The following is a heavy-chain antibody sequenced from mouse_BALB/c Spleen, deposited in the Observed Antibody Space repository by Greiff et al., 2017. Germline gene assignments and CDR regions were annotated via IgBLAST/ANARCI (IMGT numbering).Heavy chain of an antibody. J-gene: IGHJ2*01. V-gene: IGHV1-7*01. D-gene: IGHD4-1*01. CDR3: TIWGLTGTFFDY. CDR1: GYTFTSYW. CDR2: INPSTGYT. Sequence: QVQLQQSGAELAKPGASVKMSCKASGYTFTSYWMHWVKQRPGQGLEWIGYINPSTGYTEYNQKFKDKATLTVDKSSSTAYMQLSSLTSEDSAVYYCTIWGLTGTFFDYWGQGTTLTVSS.